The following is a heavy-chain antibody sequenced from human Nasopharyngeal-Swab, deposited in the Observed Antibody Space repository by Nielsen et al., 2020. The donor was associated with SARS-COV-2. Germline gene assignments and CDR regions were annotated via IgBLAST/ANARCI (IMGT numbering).Heavy chain of an antibody. CDR2: IWYDGSNK. Sequence: GGSLRLSCAASGFTFSSYGMHWVRQAPGKGLEWVAVIWYDGSNKYYADSVKGRFTISRDNSNNTLYLQMSSLRPEDTAVYFCARARPRLSRSMAAAGLDTFDIWGQGTMVTVSS. V-gene: IGHV3-30*19. CDR1: GFTFSSYG. CDR3: ARARPRLSRSMAAAGLDTFDI. J-gene: IGHJ3*02. D-gene: IGHD6-13*01.